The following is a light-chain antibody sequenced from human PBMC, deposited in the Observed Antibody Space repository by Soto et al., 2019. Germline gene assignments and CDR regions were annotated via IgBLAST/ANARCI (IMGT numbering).Light chain of an antibody. J-gene: IGKJ2*01. CDR2: GAS. V-gene: IGKV3-20*01. CDR3: QQYGGSLPYT. Sequence: EIVLTQSPVTLSLSPGERATLSCRASQSVSSSYLAWYQQKPGQDPRLLIYGASSRATGIPDRFSGSGSGTAFTLTISRLEPEDFAVYYCQQYGGSLPYTFGQGTKLEIK. CDR1: QSVSSSY.